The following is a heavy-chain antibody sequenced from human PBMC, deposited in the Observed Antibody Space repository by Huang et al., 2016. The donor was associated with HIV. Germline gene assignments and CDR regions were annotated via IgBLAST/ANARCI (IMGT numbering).Heavy chain of an antibody. V-gene: IGHV3-30*03. CDR3: ATSTTGHAFDI. J-gene: IGHJ3*02. CDR1: GFIFSRYG. D-gene: IGHD1-1*01. Sequence: QVQLVESGGGVVQPGRSLRVSCAASGFIFSRYGRHWVRQAPGKGLKLVATISNDGSNKYYADSMKGRFTSSRDNPNNTLYLQMNTLRAEDTAVYYCATSTTGHAFDIWGQGTMVTVSS. CDR2: ISNDGSNK.